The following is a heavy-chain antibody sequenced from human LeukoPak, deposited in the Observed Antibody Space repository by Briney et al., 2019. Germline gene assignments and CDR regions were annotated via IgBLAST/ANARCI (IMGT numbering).Heavy chain of an antibody. V-gene: IGHV1-18*01. D-gene: IGHD2-2*02. CDR2: ISAYNGNT. CDR1: GYTFTSYG. J-gene: IGHJ3*02. CDR3: ARDAGIVVVPAAIGDDAFDI. Sequence: ASVKVSCKASGYTFTSYGISWVRQAPGQGLEWMGWISAYNGNTNYAQKLQGRVTMTTDTSTSTAYMELRSLRSDDTAVYYCARDAGIVVVPAAIGDDAFDIRGQGTMVTVSS.